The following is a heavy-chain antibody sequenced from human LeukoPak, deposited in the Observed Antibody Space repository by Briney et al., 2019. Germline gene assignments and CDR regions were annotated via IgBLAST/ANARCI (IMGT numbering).Heavy chain of an antibody. J-gene: IGHJ6*03. CDR2: INHSGST. V-gene: IGHV4-34*01. Sequence: SETLSLTCTVSGGSISSYYWSWIRQPPGKGLEWIGEINHSGSTNYNPSLKSRVTISVDTSKNQFSLKLSSVTAADTAVYYCARGNSFVWGSYRIRGHYMDVWGKGTTVTVSS. D-gene: IGHD3-16*02. CDR1: GGSISSYY. CDR3: ARGNSFVWGSYRIRGHYMDV.